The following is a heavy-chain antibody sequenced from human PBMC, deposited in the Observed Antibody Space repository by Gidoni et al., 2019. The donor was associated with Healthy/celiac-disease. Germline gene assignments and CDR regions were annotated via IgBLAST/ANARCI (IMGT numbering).Heavy chain of an antibody. Sequence: QLQLQESGPGLVKPSETLSLTCTVSGGSISSSSSYWGWIRQPPGKGLEWIGSIYYSGSTYYNPSLKSRVTISVDTSKNQFSLKLSSVTAADTAVYYCARQGGSRDWFDPWGQGTLVTVSS. CDR2: IYYSGST. J-gene: IGHJ5*02. V-gene: IGHV4-39*01. CDR1: GGSISSSSSY. CDR3: ARQGGSRDWFDP. D-gene: IGHD1-26*01.